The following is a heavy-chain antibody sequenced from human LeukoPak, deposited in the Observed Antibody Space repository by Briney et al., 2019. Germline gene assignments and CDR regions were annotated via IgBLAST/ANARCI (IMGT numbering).Heavy chain of an antibody. J-gene: IGHJ6*03. CDR1: GGTFSSYT. CDR2: MNPNSGNT. Sequence: VASVKVSCKASGGTFSSYTINWVRQATGQGLEWMGWMNPNSGNTGYAQKFQGRVTITRNTSISTAYMELSSLRSEDTAVYYCARGSGVNYYYYMDVWGKGTTVTVSS. D-gene: IGHD2-8*01. CDR3: ARGSGVNYYYYMDV. V-gene: IGHV1-8*01.